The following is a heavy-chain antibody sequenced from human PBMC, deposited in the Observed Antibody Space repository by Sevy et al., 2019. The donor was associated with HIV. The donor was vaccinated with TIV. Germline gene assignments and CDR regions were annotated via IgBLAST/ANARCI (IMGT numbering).Heavy chain of an antibody. CDR2: IQSKTDGGTT. D-gene: IGHD3-9*01. V-gene: IGHV3-15*01. CDR3: TTDTSTGYFDWLLDFDY. J-gene: IGHJ4*02. Sequence: GGSLRLSCAASGFTFSSAWMSWVRQAPGKGLEWDGRIQSKTDGGTTDYAASVKGRVTISRDDSVNTLYLQMNSLTTDDTAVYYCTTDTSTGYFDWLLDFDYWGQGTLVTVSS. CDR1: GFTFSSAW.